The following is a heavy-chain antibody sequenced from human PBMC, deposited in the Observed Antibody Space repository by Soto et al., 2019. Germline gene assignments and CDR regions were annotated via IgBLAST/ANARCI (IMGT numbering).Heavy chain of an antibody. J-gene: IGHJ6*02. Sequence: GGSLRLSCAASGFTFSNAWMNWVRQAPGKGLEWVGRIKSKTDGGTTDYAAPVKGRFTISRDDSKNTLYRQMNSLKTEDTAVYYCTTEVVVVVAATTIYYYYGMDVWGQGTTVTVSS. D-gene: IGHD2-15*01. CDR1: GFTFSNAW. CDR3: TTEVVVVVAATTIYYYYGMDV. CDR2: IKSKTDGGTT. V-gene: IGHV3-15*07.